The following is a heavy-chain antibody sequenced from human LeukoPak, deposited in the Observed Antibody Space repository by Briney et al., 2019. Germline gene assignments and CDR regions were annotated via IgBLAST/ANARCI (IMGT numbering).Heavy chain of an antibody. CDR2: IKQDGSEN. Sequence: PGGSLRLSCAASGFIVNTNYMTWVRQAPGKGLEWVANIKQDGSENYYVDSVKGRFTISRDNTKDSLYLQMNSLGAADTAVYYCARQKMPADNTNLFDYWGQGTLVTVSS. CDR1: GFIVNTNY. D-gene: IGHD6-13*01. J-gene: IGHJ4*02. V-gene: IGHV3-7*01. CDR3: ARQKMPADNTNLFDY.